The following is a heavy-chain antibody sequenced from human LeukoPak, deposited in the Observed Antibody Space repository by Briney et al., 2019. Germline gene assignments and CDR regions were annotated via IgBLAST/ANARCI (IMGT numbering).Heavy chain of an antibody. J-gene: IGHJ6*03. CDR1: GYTFTSYC. V-gene: IGHV1-18*01. Sequence: GASVKVSCKTSGYTFTSYCISWVRQAPGQGLEWMGWISADNGKTNYAQKLQGRVTMTTDTSTTTAYMELRSLRSDDTAVYYCARRGYPVYYYYMDVWGKGTTVTISS. CDR3: ARRGYPVYYYYMDV. CDR2: ISADNGKT. D-gene: IGHD5-12*01.